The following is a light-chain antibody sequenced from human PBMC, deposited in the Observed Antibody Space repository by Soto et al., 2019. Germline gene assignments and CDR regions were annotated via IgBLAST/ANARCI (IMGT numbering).Light chain of an antibody. CDR2: DTS. Sequence: EIVVTQSPATLSVSPGERVTLSCRASQSVSSSLAWYQQRPGQAPRLLIYDTSTRAAGIAARFSGSGSGTEFTLTISSLQSEDFAMYYCQQYGYLVTFGGGTKVEIK. CDR3: QQYGYLVT. V-gene: IGKV3-15*01. J-gene: IGKJ4*01. CDR1: QSVSSS.